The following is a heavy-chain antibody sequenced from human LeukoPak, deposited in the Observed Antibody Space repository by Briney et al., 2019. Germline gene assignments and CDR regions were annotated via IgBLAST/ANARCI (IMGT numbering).Heavy chain of an antibody. J-gene: IGHJ4*02. Sequence: ASVKVSCKXSGYTFTSYGISWVRQAPGQGLEWMGWISAYNGNTNYAQKLQGRVTTTTDTSTSTAYMELRSLRSDDTAVYYCARDRCIVGATGAEEFDYWGLGTLVTVSS. V-gene: IGHV1-18*01. CDR1: GYTFTSYG. CDR2: ISAYNGNT. D-gene: IGHD1-26*01. CDR3: ARDRCIVGATGAEEFDY.